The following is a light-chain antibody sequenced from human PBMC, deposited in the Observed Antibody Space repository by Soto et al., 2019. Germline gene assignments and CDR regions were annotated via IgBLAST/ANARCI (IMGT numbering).Light chain of an antibody. CDR2: SAS. CDR3: FQDYNYPRT. CDR1: QSVRSN. Sequence: EIVMTQSPATLSVSPGEGATLSCRASQSVRSNLAWYQQKPGQAPRLLISSASTRATGIPARFSGSGSGTEFTLTISSLQSEDFATYYCFQDYNYPRTFGPGTKV. J-gene: IGKJ3*01. V-gene: IGKV3-15*01.